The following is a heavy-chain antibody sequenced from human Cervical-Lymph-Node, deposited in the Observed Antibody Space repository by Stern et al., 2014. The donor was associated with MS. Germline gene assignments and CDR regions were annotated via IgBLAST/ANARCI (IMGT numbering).Heavy chain of an antibody. J-gene: IGHJ5*02. D-gene: IGHD2-15*01. CDR1: GFTFSSYD. CDR2: IGTAGDT. Sequence: EVQLVQSGGGLVQPGGSLRLSCAASGFTFSSYDMHWVREATGKALEWVSAIGTAGDTYYPGSVKGRFTISRENAKNSLYLQMNSLRAGDTAVYYCARGNGYCSGGSCYWFDPWGQGTLVTVSS. V-gene: IGHV3-13*01. CDR3: ARGNGYCSGGSCYWFDP.